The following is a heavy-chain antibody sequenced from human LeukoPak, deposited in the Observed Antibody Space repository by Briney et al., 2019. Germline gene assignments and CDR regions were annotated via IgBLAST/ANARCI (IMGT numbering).Heavy chain of an antibody. V-gene: IGHV4-4*07. Sequence: SETLSLTCTVSSGSISSYYWSWIRQPAGKGLEWIGRFYTNGSTNYNPSLKSRVTMSVDTSKNQFPLKLSSVTAADTAVYYCARDRHYSDTTAYSLHYWGQGILVTVSS. J-gene: IGHJ4*02. CDR3: ARDRHYSDTTAYSLHY. CDR2: FYTNGST. CDR1: SGSISSYY. D-gene: IGHD2/OR15-2a*01.